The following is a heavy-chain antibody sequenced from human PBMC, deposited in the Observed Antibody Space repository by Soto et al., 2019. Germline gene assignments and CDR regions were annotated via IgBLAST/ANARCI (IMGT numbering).Heavy chain of an antibody. CDR1: GFTFSSYW. CDR3: VREVCSGGLCKVVAY. CDR2: IGGAGTVI. Sequence: EVHLVESGGGLVQPGGALRLSCAASGFTFSSYWMHWVRQAPGKGLVWLSSIGGAGTVIPHADSVKGRFTVSRDNAKNTLYLQMNSLRAEHPVVYYGVREVCSGGLCKVVAYWGPGPRVTASS. V-gene: IGHV3-74*01. D-gene: IGHD2-8*02. J-gene: IGHJ4*02.